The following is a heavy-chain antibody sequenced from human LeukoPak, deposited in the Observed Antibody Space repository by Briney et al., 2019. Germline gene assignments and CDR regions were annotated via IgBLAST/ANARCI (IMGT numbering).Heavy chain of an antibody. CDR2: IHHSGST. Sequence: PSQTLSLTCAVSGGSISSGGYSWSWIRQPPGQGLEWIGYIHHSGSTYYNPSLKSRVTISVDRSKNQFSLKLSSVTAADTAVYYCASNYGLVWGQGTMVTVSS. D-gene: IGHD3-10*01. V-gene: IGHV4-30-2*01. CDR3: ASNYGLV. CDR1: GGSISSGGYS. J-gene: IGHJ3*01.